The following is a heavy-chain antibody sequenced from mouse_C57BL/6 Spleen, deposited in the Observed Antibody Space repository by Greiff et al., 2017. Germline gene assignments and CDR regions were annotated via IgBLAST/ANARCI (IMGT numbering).Heavy chain of an antibody. J-gene: IGHJ2*01. Sequence: EVHLVESGGGLVKPGGSLKLSCAASGFTFSSSAMSWVRQTPEKRLEWVATISDGGSYTYYPDNVKGRFTISRDNAKNNRYLQMSHLKSEDTAMYYCARDPGYSNYFAYGGQGTTLTVSS. V-gene: IGHV5-4*01. CDR2: ISDGGSYT. D-gene: IGHD2-5*01. CDR3: ARDPGYSNYFAY. CDR1: GFTFSSSA.